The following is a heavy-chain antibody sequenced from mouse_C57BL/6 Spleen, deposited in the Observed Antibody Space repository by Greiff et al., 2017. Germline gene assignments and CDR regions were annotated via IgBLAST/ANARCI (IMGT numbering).Heavy chain of an antibody. CDR3: AGIYYDYDGSYFDY. D-gene: IGHD2-4*01. CDR2: INPSSGYT. CDR1: GYTFTSYT. J-gene: IGHJ2*01. Sequence: QVQLQQSGAELARPGASVKMSCKASGYTFTSYTMHWVKQRPGQGLEWIGYINPSSGYTKYNQKFKDKATLTAGKSSSTAYMQLSSLTSEDSAVYYCAGIYYDYDGSYFDYWGQGTTLTVSS. V-gene: IGHV1-4*01.